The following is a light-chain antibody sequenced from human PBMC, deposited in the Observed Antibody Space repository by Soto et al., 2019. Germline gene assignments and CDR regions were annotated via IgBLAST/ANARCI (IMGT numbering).Light chain of an antibody. Sequence: QSVLTQPASVSGSPGQSITISCTGTSSDVGGYNYVSWYQRHPGKAPKLMIYEVSNRPSGVSNRFSGSKSGNTASLTISGLQAEDEADYYCSSYTSSSTLLVFGTGTKVTVL. CDR3: SSYTSSSTLLV. V-gene: IGLV2-14*01. CDR2: EVS. CDR1: SSDVGGYNY. J-gene: IGLJ1*01.